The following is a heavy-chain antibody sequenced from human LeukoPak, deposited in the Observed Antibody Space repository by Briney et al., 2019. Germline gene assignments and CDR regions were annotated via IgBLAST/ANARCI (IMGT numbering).Heavy chain of an antibody. CDR1: GYSFTSYW. V-gene: IGHV5-51*01. CDR2: IYPGDSDT. D-gene: IGHD5-18*01. Sequence: GESLKISCKGSGYSFTSYWIGWVRQMPGKGLEWMGIIYPGDSDTRYSPSFQGQVTISADKSISTAYLQWSSLKASDTAMYYCARVRTAMFPYYYYYGMDVWGQGTTVTVSS. J-gene: IGHJ6*02. CDR3: ARVRTAMFPYYYYYGMDV.